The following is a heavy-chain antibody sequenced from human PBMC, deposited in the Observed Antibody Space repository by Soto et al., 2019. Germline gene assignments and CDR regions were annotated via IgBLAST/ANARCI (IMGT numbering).Heavy chain of an antibody. D-gene: IGHD6-13*01. J-gene: IGHJ4*02. Sequence: SETLSLTCAVSGYSISSGYYWGWIRQPPGKGLEWIGSIYHSGSTYYNPSLKSRVTISVDTSKNQFSLKLSSVTAADTAVYYCARCIAAAGSDYWGQGTLVTVSS. CDR1: GYSISSGYY. V-gene: IGHV4-38-2*01. CDR3: ARCIAAAGSDY. CDR2: IYHSGST.